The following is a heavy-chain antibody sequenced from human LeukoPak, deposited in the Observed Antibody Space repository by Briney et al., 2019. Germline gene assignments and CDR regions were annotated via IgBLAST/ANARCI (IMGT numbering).Heavy chain of an antibody. CDR3: ARGGGYSGYGSDY. Sequence: GGSLRLSCAASGFSLSDHYMSWIRQAPGKGLEWVSYISSSGSNIKYADSVKGRFTISRDNAKNSLYLQMNSLRVEDTAVYYCARGGGYSGYGSDYWGQGTLVTVSS. J-gene: IGHJ4*02. D-gene: IGHD5-12*01. CDR2: ISSSGSNI. V-gene: IGHV3-11*01. CDR1: GFSLSDHY.